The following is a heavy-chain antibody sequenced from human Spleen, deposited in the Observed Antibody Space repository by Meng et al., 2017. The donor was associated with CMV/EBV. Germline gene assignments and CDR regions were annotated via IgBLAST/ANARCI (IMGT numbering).Heavy chain of an antibody. CDR2: INHSGST. J-gene: IGHJ4*02. Sequence: QVQLQQWGAGLLKSSSTLPLTCAVYGGSFSSFYWHWIRQPPGKGLEWIGEINHSGSTNYNPSLKNRVTISVDTSKNQFSLKLSSVTAADTAVYYCARSDGRIAPGHYWGQGTLVTVSS. V-gene: IGHV4-34*01. CDR3: ARSDGRIAPGHY. D-gene: IGHD5-18*01. CDR1: GGSFSSFY.